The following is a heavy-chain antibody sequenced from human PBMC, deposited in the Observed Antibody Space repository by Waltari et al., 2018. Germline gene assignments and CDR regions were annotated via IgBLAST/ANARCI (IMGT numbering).Heavy chain of an antibody. CDR2: IIPIFGTA. CDR1: GGPFSSYA. D-gene: IGHD6-13*01. V-gene: IGHV1-69*01. CDR3: ARDIAAAGGVYYFDY. J-gene: IGHJ4*02. Sequence: QVQLVQSGAEVKKPGSSVKVSCTASGGPFSSYAISWVRQAPGQGREWMGGIIPIFGTANYAQKFQDRVTITADESTSTAYMELSSLRSEDTAVYYCARDIAAAGGVYYFDYWGQGTLVTVSS.